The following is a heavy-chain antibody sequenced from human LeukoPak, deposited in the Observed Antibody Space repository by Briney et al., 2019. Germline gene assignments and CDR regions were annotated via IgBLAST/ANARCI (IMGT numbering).Heavy chain of an antibody. Sequence: PSETLSLTCAVPGYSTSSGYYWGWVRQPPGKGLEWIGNVYHSGSTFYNPSLKSRVTMSVDTSKNQFSLKLSSVTAADTAVYYCARRHSSGWLFDYWGQGTLVTVSS. V-gene: IGHV4-38-2*01. CDR1: GYSTSSGYY. D-gene: IGHD6-19*01. CDR3: ARRHSSGWLFDY. J-gene: IGHJ4*02. CDR2: VYHSGST.